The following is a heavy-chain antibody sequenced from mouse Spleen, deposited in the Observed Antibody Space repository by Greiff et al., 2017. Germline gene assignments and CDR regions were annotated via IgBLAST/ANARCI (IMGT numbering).Heavy chain of an antibody. CDR1: GFTIKDYY. Sequence: EVQLQQSGAELVKPGASVKLSCTASGFTIKDYYMHWVKQRTEQGLEWIGRIDPEGGETKYAPKFQGKATMTADTSSNTAYLQLSSLTSEDTAVYYCTTGYSAWFAYWGQGTLVTVSA. D-gene: IGHD2-14*01. V-gene: IGHV14-1*01. J-gene: IGHJ3*01. CDR3: TTGYSAWFAY. CDR2: IDPEGGET.